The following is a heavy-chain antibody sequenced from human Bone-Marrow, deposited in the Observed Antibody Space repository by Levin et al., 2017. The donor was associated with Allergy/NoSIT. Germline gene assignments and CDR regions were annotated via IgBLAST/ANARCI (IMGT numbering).Heavy chain of an antibody. J-gene: IGHJ3*02. CDR2: IDYSAST. CDR3: ARRWQDGILTNYYNTFDI. CDR1: SVSLSSSSYY. V-gene: IGHV4-39*02. Sequence: SQTLLLTCVVSSVSLSSSSYYWGWIRQPPGQGLEWIGNIDYSASTSYNPSVRGRVTISIDTSNNHFSLKLTSVTAADTAVYYCARRWQDGILTNYYNTFDIWGQGTMVTVSS. D-gene: IGHD3-9*01.